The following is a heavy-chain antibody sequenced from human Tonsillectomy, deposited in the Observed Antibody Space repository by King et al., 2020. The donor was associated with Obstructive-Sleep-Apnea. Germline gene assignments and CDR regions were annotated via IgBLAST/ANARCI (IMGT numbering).Heavy chain of an antibody. V-gene: IGHV5-51*01. CDR2: IYPGDSDT. CDR3: ASHYSSTNYYFDY. Sequence: VQLVESGAEVKKPGESLKISCTGSGYRFTNYWIGWVRQMPGNGLEWMGIIYPGDSDTRYSPSFQGQVTISADKSTSTAYLQWGSLKASDTAMYYCASHYSSTNYYFDYWGQGTLVTVSS. J-gene: IGHJ4*02. CDR1: GYRFTNYW. D-gene: IGHD2-2*01.